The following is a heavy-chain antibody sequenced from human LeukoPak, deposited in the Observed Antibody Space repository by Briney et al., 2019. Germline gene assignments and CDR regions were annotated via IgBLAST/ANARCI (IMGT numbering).Heavy chain of an antibody. CDR2: IYPGDSET. CDR3: ARLGYSGYDYLGGYYYYMDV. CDR1: GYLFTRKW. D-gene: IGHD5-12*01. J-gene: IGHJ6*03. V-gene: IGHV5-51*01. Sequence: GESLRISCKGSGYLFTRKWIGWVRQMPGKGLEWMGIIYPGDSETRYSPSLQGQVTISADKSISTAYLQWSSLKASDTAMYYCARLGYSGYDYLGGYYYYMDVWGKGTTVTVSS.